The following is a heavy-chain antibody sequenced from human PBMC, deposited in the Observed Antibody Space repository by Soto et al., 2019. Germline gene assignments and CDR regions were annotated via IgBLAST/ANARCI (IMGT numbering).Heavy chain of an antibody. CDR1: GFTFSSYG. CDR3: ARGGGQAAAGSVPDY. CDR2: IWYDGSNK. Sequence: QVQLVESGGGVVQPGRSLRLSCAASGFTFSSYGMHWVRQAPGKGLEWVAVIWYDGSNKYYADSVKGRFTISRDNSKNTLYLQMNSLRAEDTAVYYCARGGGQAAAGSVPDYWGQGTLVTVSS. J-gene: IGHJ4*02. V-gene: IGHV3-33*01. D-gene: IGHD6-13*01.